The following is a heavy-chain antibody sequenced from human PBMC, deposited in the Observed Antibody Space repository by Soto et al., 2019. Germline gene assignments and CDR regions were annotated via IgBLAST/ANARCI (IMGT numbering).Heavy chain of an antibody. Sequence: ITLKESGPTLVKPTQTLTLTCSFSGFSLSADGVGVGWIRQPPGKALEWLALIYWDDDTRYRPSLKSRLTFTKDSSKNQVVLTMTNMDPVDTATYYCAHAYGGTSWPNDAFDVWGQGTVVTVSS. J-gene: IGHJ3*01. CDR2: IYWDDDT. D-gene: IGHD2-2*01. V-gene: IGHV2-5*02. CDR1: GFSLSADGVG. CDR3: AHAYGGTSWPNDAFDV.